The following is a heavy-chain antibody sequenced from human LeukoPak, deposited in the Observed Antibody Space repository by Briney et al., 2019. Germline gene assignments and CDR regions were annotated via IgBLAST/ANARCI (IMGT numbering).Heavy chain of an antibody. V-gene: IGHV4-39*07. CDR2: IYYSGST. CDR3: ARDFVGI. Sequence: PSETLSPTCTVSGGSISSSSYYWGWIRQPPGKGLEWIGSIYYSGSTYYNPSLKSRVTISVDTSKNQFSLKLSPVTAADTAVYYCARDFVGIWGQGTMVTVSS. J-gene: IGHJ3*02. CDR1: GGSISSSSYY.